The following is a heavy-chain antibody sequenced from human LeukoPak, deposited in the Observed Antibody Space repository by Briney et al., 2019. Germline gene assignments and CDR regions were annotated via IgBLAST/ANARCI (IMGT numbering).Heavy chain of an antibody. D-gene: IGHD3-22*01. Sequence: PSETLSLTCTVSGGSIGSSSDYWGWVRQPPGKGLEWIATIYYSGSTYYNPSLKSRVTISVDTSNNQFSLKLSSVTAADTAVYYCANSAAPSFYDSRGSDTFDIWGQGTMVTVSS. CDR2: IYYSGST. CDR1: GGSIGSSSDY. J-gene: IGHJ3*02. V-gene: IGHV4-39*01. CDR3: ANSAAPSFYDSRGSDTFDI.